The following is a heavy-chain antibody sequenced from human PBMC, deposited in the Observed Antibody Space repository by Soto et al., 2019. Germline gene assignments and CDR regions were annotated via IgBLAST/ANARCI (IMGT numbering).Heavy chain of an antibody. J-gene: IGHJ4*02. D-gene: IGHD3-16*01. CDR2: IYHSGST. CDR1: GGSISSSNW. CDR3: ARLWGEGRVDY. V-gene: IGHV4-4*02. Sequence: HVQLQESGPGLVKPSGTLSLTCAVSGGSISSSNWWRRVRQPPGKGLEWIGEIYHSGSTNYNPSLKSRVTISVYKSRNQVSLKLSSVTAADTAVYYCARLWGEGRVDYWGQGTLVTVSS.